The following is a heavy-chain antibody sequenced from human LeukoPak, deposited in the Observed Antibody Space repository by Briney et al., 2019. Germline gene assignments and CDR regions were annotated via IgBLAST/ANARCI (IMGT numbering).Heavy chain of an antibody. CDR3: ARDAYYYDSSGYYLPAGADY. J-gene: IGHJ4*02. Sequence: PGGSLRLSCAASGSTFSSYSMNWVRQAPGKGLEWVSYISSRSITIYYADSVKGRFTISRDNAKNSLYLQMNSLRAEDTAMYYCARDAYYYDSSGYYLPAGADYWGQGTLVTVSS. V-gene: IGHV3-48*01. CDR2: ISSRSITI. CDR1: GSTFSSYS. D-gene: IGHD3-22*01.